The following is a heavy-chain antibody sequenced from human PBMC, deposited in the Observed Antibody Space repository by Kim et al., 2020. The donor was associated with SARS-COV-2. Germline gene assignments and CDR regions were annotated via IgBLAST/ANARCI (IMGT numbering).Heavy chain of an antibody. CDR3: AKDILGIAATGTTFDY. Sequence: SVQGRFTISRDNPKTSLYLQMNSLRAEDTAFYYCAKDILGIAATGTTFDYWGQGTLVTVSS. J-gene: IGHJ4*02. D-gene: IGHD6-13*01. V-gene: IGHV3-9*01.